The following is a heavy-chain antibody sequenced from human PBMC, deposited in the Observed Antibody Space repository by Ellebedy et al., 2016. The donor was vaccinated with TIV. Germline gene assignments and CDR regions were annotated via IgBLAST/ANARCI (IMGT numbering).Heavy chain of an antibody. V-gene: IGHV3-33*05. Sequence: PGGSLRLSCSASGFTYNQYGMHWVRQAPGKGLEWVAVISDDGRKDYYSESAKGRFTISSDHAKNSLYLQMNSLRAEETAVYYCARRVAGKATFDYWGQGTLVTVSS. CDR1: GFTYNQYG. D-gene: IGHD6-19*01. CDR2: ISDDGRKD. CDR3: ARRVAGKATFDY. J-gene: IGHJ4*02.